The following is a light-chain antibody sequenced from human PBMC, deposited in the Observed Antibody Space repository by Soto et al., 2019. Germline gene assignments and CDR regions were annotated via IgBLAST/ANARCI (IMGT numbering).Light chain of an antibody. J-gene: IGKJ3*01. CDR1: QSISSN. V-gene: IGKV3-15*01. Sequence: EIVMTQSPDTLSVSPGERATLSCRASQSISSNLAWYQQKPGQAPRLLIYGASTRATGIPARFSGSGSGTEFTLTIYSLQSEDFAVYYCQQYSNWPPFTFGPGTKVDIK. CDR3: QQYSNWPPFT. CDR2: GAS.